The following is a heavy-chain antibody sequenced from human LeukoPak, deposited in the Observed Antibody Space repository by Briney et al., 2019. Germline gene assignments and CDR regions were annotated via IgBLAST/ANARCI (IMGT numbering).Heavy chain of an antibody. Sequence: PGRSLRLSCAASGFTLSSYAMHWVRQAPGKGLEWVAVISYDGSNKYYADSVKGRFTISRDNSKNTLYLQMNSLRAEDTAVYYCAREKNRNYFDYWGQGTLVTVSS. CDR3: AREKNRNYFDY. V-gene: IGHV3-30*04. D-gene: IGHD1-14*01. CDR2: ISYDGSNK. J-gene: IGHJ4*02. CDR1: GFTLSSYA.